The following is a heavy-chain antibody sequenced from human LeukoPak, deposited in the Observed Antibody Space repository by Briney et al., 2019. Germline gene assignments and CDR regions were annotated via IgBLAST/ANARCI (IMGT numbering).Heavy chain of an antibody. Sequence: GGSLRLSCAASGFTFSNYWMHWVRQAPGKGLVWVSRINGDGSSTTYADSVKGRFTISRDNAKNTLYLQMNGLRAEDTAVYYCARDLVVTSAYWGQGTLVTVSS. D-gene: IGHD2-2*01. CDR2: INGDGSST. CDR1: GFTFSNYW. CDR3: ARDLVVTSAY. J-gene: IGHJ4*02. V-gene: IGHV3-74*01.